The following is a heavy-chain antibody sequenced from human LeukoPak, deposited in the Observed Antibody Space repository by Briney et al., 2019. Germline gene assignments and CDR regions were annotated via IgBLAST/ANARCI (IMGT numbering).Heavy chain of an antibody. D-gene: IGHD3-3*01. Sequence: ASVKVSCKASGYTFTGYYMHWVRQAPGQGLEWMGWINPNSGDTNYAQKLQGRVTMTTDTSTSTAYMELRSLRSDDTAVYYCARDSEDYDFWSGYYNELDEFDYWGQGTLVTVSS. J-gene: IGHJ4*02. V-gene: IGHV1-2*02. CDR1: GYTFTGYY. CDR3: ARDSEDYDFWSGYYNELDEFDY. CDR2: INPNSGDT.